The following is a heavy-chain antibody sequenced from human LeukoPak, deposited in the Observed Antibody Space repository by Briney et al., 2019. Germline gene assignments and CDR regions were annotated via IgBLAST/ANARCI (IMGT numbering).Heavy chain of an antibody. D-gene: IGHD6-13*01. CDR1: GYTFTSYG. V-gene: IGHV1-18*01. CDR3: AXXXPIYSSSLDY. Sequence: AASVKVSCKASGYTFTSYGISWVRQAPGQGLEWMGWISAYNGNTNYAQKLQGRVSMTTDTSTSTAYMELRSLRSDDTAVYYCAXXXPIYSSSLDYWGQGTLVTVSS. J-gene: IGHJ4*02. CDR2: ISAYNGNT.